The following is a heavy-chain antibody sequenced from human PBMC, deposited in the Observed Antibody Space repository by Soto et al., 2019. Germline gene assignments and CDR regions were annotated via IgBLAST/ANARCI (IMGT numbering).Heavy chain of an antibody. D-gene: IGHD1-26*01. Sequence: GGSLRLSCTASGFTFGDYAMSWFRQAPGKGLEWVGFIRSKAYGGTTEYAASVKGRFTISRDDSKSIAYLQMNSLKTEDTAVYYCTRDGSGSYYGLYFQHWGQGTLVTVSS. V-gene: IGHV3-49*03. CDR3: TRDGSGSYYGLYFQH. CDR1: GFTFGDYA. J-gene: IGHJ1*01. CDR2: IRSKAYGGTT.